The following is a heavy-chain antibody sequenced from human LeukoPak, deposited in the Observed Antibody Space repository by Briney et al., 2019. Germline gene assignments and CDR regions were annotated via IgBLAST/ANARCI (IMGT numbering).Heavy chain of an antibody. CDR2: MNPNSGNT. CDR3: ARGRAYYYDSSGLAPDY. Sequence: APVKVSCKASVYTFTSYDINWVRQASGQGLAWMGWMNPNSGNTGYAQKFQGRVTMTRNNSISTAYMELSSLRSEDTAVYYCARGRAYYYDSSGLAPDYWGQGTLVTVSS. J-gene: IGHJ4*02. D-gene: IGHD3-22*01. V-gene: IGHV1-8*01. CDR1: VYTFTSYD.